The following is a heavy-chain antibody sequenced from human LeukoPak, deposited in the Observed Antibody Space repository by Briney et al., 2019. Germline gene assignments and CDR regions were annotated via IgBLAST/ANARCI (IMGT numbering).Heavy chain of an antibody. J-gene: IGHJ3*01. CDR1: GGSISSGDYY. CDR2: IYYSGST. V-gene: IGHV4-30-4*01. D-gene: IGHD3-3*01. CDR3: ARGQYYDFWSDYYGRDAFDF. Sequence: SETLSLTCTVSGGSISSGDYYWSWIRQPPGKGLEWIGYIYYSGSTYYNPSLKSRVTISADTSKNQFSLRLSSVTAADTAVYYCARGQYYDFWSDYYGRDAFDFWGQGTMVTVSS.